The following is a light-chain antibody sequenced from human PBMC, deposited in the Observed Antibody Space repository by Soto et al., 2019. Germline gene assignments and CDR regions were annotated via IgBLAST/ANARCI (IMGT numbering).Light chain of an antibody. Sequence: DIVMTQSPLSLSVTPGEPASISCRSSQSLLFSNGVNYLDWCLQKPGQSPQLLILLGSNRASGVPDRFTGSGAPTDFTMKISRVEAEDVGIYYYKQALQTPLTFGGGTKVEIK. V-gene: IGKV2-28*01. CDR1: QSLLFSNGVNY. CDR3: KQALQTPLT. J-gene: IGKJ4*01. CDR2: LGS.